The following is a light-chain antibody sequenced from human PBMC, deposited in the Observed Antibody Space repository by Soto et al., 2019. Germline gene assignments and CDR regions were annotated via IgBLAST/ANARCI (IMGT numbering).Light chain of an antibody. J-gene: IGKJ1*01. V-gene: IGKV3-20*01. CDR2: DTS. CDR1: QSVGSF. CDR3: QQYGSSGT. Sequence: EIVLTQSPATLSLSPGERATLSCRASQSVGSFLAWYQQKPGQAPRLLIYDTSIRATGIPARFSGSGSGTDFTLTISRLEPEDFAVYYCQQYGSSGTFGQGTKV.